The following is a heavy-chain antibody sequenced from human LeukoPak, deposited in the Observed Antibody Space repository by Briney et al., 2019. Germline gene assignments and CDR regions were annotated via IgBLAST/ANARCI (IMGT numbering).Heavy chain of an antibody. V-gene: IGHV3-30*02. D-gene: IGHD3-10*01. CDR1: GFTFSSYW. Sequence: GRSLRLSCAASGFTFSSYWMSWVRQAPGKGLEWVAFIRYDGSNKYYADSVKGRFTISRDNSKNTLYLQMNSLRAEDTAVYYCAKDGIYYYGSGSYLFDYWGQGTLVTVSS. CDR3: AKDGIYYYGSGSYLFDY. CDR2: IRYDGSNK. J-gene: IGHJ4*02.